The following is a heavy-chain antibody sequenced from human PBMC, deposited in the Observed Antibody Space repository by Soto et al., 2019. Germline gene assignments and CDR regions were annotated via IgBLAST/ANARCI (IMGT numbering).Heavy chain of an antibody. J-gene: IGHJ4*02. CDR2: IYYNGNT. CDR1: GGSISSDY. D-gene: IGHD5-18*01. V-gene: IGHV4-59*01. Sequence: SETLSLTCTVSGGSISSDYWTWIRQPPGKRLEWIGYIYYNGNTNYNSSLKSRVTISIDTSKNQFSLKLNSVTAADTAVYFCARLAYTSGFTFDYWGRGTLVTVSS. CDR3: ARLAYTSGFTFDY.